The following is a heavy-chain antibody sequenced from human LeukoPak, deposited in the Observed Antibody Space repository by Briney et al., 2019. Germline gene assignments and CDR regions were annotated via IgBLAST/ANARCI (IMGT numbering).Heavy chain of an antibody. V-gene: IGHV1-18*01. J-gene: IGHJ4*02. Sequence: ASVKVSCKASGYTFTSYGISWVRQAPAQGLEWMGWISAYNGNTNYAQKLQRRVAMTQDTSTSTAYMELRRLRSDDTAVYYCARGYIPMVRGVITLDYWGQGTLVTVSS. D-gene: IGHD3-10*01. CDR2: ISAYNGNT. CDR1: GYTFTSYG. CDR3: ARGYIPMVRGVITLDY.